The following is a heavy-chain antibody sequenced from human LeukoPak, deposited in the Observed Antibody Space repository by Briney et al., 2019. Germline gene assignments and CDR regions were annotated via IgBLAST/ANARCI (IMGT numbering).Heavy chain of an antibody. J-gene: IGHJ4*02. CDR2: INHSGST. Sequence: PSETLSLTCAVYGGSFSGYYWSWIRQPPGKGLEWIGEINHSGSTNYNPSLKSRVTISVDTSKNQFSLKLSFVTAADTAVYYCASGYGDYGNDYWGQGTLVTVSS. CDR3: ASGYGDYGNDY. CDR1: GGSFSGYY. D-gene: IGHD4-17*01. V-gene: IGHV4-34*01.